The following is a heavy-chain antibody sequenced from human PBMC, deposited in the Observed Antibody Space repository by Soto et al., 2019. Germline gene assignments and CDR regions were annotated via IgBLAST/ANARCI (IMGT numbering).Heavy chain of an antibody. J-gene: IGHJ6*02. CDR3: ARSGIVWFGSYGMDV. D-gene: IGHD3-10*01. V-gene: IGHV1-69*02. CDR1: GGTFSSYT. CDR2: IIPILGIA. Sequence: SVKVSCKASGGTFSSYTISWVRQAPGQGLEWMGRIIPILGIANYAQKFQGRVTITADKSTSTAYMELSSLRSEDTAVYYCARSGIVWFGSYGMDVWGQGTTVTVSS.